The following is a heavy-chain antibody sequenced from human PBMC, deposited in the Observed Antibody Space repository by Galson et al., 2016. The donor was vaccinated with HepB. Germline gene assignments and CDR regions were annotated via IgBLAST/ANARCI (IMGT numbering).Heavy chain of an antibody. V-gene: IGHV1-2*02. CDR1: GFMFTDYY. CDR3: ARDKGRGGASFDY. CDR2: ISPDTGGA. J-gene: IGHJ4*02. D-gene: IGHD1-26*01. Sequence: SVKVSCKAPGFMFTDYYIHWVRQAPGQGLEWIGWISPDTGGANFAQRFKDRVIMTRDTSISSVYMELTRLESDDTAFYYCARDKGRGGASFDYWGQGALVTVSS.